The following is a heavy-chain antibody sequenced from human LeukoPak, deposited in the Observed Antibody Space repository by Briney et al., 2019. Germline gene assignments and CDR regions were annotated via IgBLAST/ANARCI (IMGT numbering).Heavy chain of an antibody. CDR2: TSSDGSIK. J-gene: IGHJ4*02. CDR1: GFTFSSYD. CDR3: ARDLLSGAPDYFDC. D-gene: IGHD1-14*01. Sequence: GGSLRLSCAASGFTFSSYDMHWVRQAPGKGLEWVAVTSSDGSIKIYTDSVKGRFTISRDNSKNTLYLEMNSPRVDDTAVYFCARDLLSGAPDYFDCWGQGTLVTVSS. V-gene: IGHV3-30*04.